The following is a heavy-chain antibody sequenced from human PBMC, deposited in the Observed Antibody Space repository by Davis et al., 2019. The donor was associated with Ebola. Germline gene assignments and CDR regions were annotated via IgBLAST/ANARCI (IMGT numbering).Heavy chain of an antibody. CDR3: AREPTGNYYYFYGMDV. V-gene: IGHV3-53*01. D-gene: IGHD1-14*01. CDR1: GFAVRNTH. CDR2: MYGGDT. J-gene: IGHJ6*04. Sequence: GGSLRLSCDVSGFAVRNTHMSWVRQAPGKGLEWVSRMYGGDTHYADSVKGRFTISRDNSKNTLHLQMNSLRVEDTAVYFCAREPTGNYYYFYGMDVWGKGTTVSVSS.